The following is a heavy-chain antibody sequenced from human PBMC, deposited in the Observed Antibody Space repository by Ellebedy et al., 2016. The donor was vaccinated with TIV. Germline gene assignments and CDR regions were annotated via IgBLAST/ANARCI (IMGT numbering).Heavy chain of an antibody. V-gene: IGHV1-8*02. CDR3: ARVRYDYVWGTKEATTKIPYYFDY. CDR1: GYTFTSYG. Sequence: ASVKVSCKASGYTFTSYGISWVRQAPGKGLEWMGWMNPNSGNTGYAQKFQGRVTMTRNTSISTAYMELSSLRSEDTAVYYCARVRYDYVWGTKEATTKIPYYFDYWGQGTLVTVSS. J-gene: IGHJ4*02. CDR2: MNPNSGNT. D-gene: IGHD3-16*01.